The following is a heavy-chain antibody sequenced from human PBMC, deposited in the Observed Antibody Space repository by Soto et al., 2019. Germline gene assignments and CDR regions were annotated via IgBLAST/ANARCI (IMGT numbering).Heavy chain of an antibody. CDR3: AKDSNKYSSSLRGRYFDY. CDR1: GFTFTSYV. Sequence: EVQLLESGGGLVQRGGSQRLSCAASGFTFTSYVMSWVRQAPGKGLEWVAGFSGGGSTAFYADSVKGRFTMSSDNAKNTLVLQMDSLRAEDTAIYYCAKDSNKYSSSLRGRYFDYWGQGTLVTVSS. D-gene: IGHD3-22*01. J-gene: IGHJ4*02. V-gene: IGHV3-23*01. CDR2: FSGGGSTA.